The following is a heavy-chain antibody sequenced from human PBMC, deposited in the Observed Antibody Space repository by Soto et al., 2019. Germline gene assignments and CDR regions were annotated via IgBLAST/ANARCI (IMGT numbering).Heavy chain of an antibody. V-gene: IGHV3-30-3*01. Sequence: GGSLRLSCAASGFTLSSYAMHWVRQAPGKGLEWVAVISYDGSNKYYADTVKGRFTISRDNSKNTLYLQMNSLRAEDTAVYYCAREAYDSSGWLVYWGQGTLVTVSS. D-gene: IGHD3-22*01. CDR2: ISYDGSNK. J-gene: IGHJ4*02. CDR3: AREAYDSSGWLVY. CDR1: GFTLSSYA.